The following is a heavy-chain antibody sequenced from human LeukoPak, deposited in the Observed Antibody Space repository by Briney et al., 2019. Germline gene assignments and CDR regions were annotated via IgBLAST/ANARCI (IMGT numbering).Heavy chain of an antibody. D-gene: IGHD2-2*01. CDR2: KNPNSDRT. CDR1: GYTFTSYD. CDR3: ARGPVSTHGMDV. Sequence: ASVKVSCKASGYTFTSYDINWVRQATGQGLEWMGWKNPNSDRTGFAQKFQGRLTMTTNTSISTAYMELSSLTSEDTAVYYCARGPVSTHGMDVWGQGTTVTVSS. V-gene: IGHV1-8*01. J-gene: IGHJ6*02.